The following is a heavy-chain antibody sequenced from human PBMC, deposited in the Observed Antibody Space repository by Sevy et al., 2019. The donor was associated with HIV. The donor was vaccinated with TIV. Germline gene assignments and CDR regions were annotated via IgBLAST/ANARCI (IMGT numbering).Heavy chain of an antibody. CDR2: INPNSGGT. D-gene: IGHD5-12*01. CDR1: GYTFTGYY. Sequence: ASVKVSCKASGYTFTGYYMHWVRQAPGQGLEWMGWINPNSGGTNYAQKFQGWVTMTRDTSISTAYMELSRLRSDDTAVYYCARRHSRDSYNYYYFDYWGQGTLVTVSS. V-gene: IGHV1-2*04. CDR3: ARRHSRDSYNYYYFDY. J-gene: IGHJ4*02.